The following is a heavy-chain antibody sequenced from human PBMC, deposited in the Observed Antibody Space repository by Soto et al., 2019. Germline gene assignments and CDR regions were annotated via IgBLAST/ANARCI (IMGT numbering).Heavy chain of an antibody. D-gene: IGHD6-19*01. J-gene: IGHJ4*02. V-gene: IGHV3-74*01. Sequence: GGSLRLSCAASGFSFSSKWMHWVRQAPGKGLVWVSRINVDGSSTTYADSVKGRFTISRDNAKNTLHLQMNSLRVEDTAVYYCATSGGQWLPAFDSWGQGTLVTVSS. CDR3: ATSGGQWLPAFDS. CDR2: INVDGSST. CDR1: GFSFSSKW.